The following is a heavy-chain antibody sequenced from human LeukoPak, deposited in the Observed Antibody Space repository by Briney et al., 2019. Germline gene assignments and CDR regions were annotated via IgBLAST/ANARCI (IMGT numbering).Heavy chain of an antibody. D-gene: IGHD3-16*01. CDR2: INPGGGST. V-gene: IGHV1-46*01. CDR1: GYTFTSYY. Sequence: ASVNVSCKASGYTFTSYYMHWVRQAPGQGLEWMGIINPGGGSTSYAQKFQGRVTMTRDTSTSTVYMELSSPRSEDTAVYYCARSGGWAAPLGYWGQGALVTVSS. CDR3: ARSGGWAAPLGY. J-gene: IGHJ4*02.